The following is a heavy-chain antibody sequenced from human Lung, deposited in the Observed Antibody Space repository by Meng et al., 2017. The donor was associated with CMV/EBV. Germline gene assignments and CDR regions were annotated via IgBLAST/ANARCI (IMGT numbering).Heavy chain of an antibody. CDR1: GFSFSTYA. J-gene: IGHJ6*04. V-gene: IGHV3-30*01. D-gene: IGHD3-16*01. Sequence: GESLKISCVASGFSFSTYALHWVRQAPDKGLEWVAVISFDGTNKYYGDSVKGRFTVSRDNSKNTLYLQMNSLITEDTAMYYCARGSRIYFGGDLYGPFGGHFCGLVIWGKGTTITVSS. CDR2: ISFDGTNK. CDR3: ARGSRIYFGGDLYGPFGGHFCGLVI.